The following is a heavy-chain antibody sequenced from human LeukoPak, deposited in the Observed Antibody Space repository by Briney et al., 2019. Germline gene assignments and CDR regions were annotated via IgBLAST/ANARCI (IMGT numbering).Heavy chain of an antibody. J-gene: IGHJ5*02. V-gene: IGHV3-15*07. CDR3: ATDFYDTT. CDR2: IRSNSDGGTI. CDR1: GFTFSSYS. D-gene: IGHD3-22*01. Sequence: GGSLRLSCAASGFTFSSYSMNWVRQAPGKGLEWVGRIRSNSDGGTIDYAAPVKGRFALSRDDSKNTLYLQMNSLQTEDTAVYYCATDFYDTTWGQGTLVTVSS.